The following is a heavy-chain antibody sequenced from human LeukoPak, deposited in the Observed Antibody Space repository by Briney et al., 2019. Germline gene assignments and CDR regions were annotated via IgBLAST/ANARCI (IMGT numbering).Heavy chain of an antibody. J-gene: IGHJ4*02. CDR3: ARDGVRRYCSGGSCYLSLDY. D-gene: IGHD2-15*01. V-gene: IGHV1-69*05. Sequence: SVKVSCKASGGTFSSYAISWVRQAPGQGLEWMGGVIPIFGTANYAQKFQGRVTITTDESMSTAYMELSSLRSEDTAVYYCARDGVRRYCSGGSCYLSLDYWGQGTLFTVSS. CDR1: GGTFSSYA. CDR2: VIPIFGTA.